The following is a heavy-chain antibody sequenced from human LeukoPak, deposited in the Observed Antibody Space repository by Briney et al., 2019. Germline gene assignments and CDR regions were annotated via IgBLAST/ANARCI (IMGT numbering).Heavy chain of an antibody. CDR2: INWNGGST. J-gene: IGHJ4*02. CDR1: GFTFDDYG. V-gene: IGHV3-20*04. D-gene: IGHD5-24*01. Sequence: RPGGSLRLSCAASGFTFDDYGMSWVRQAPGKGLEWVSGINWNGGSTGYADSVKGRFTISRDNAKNSLYLQMNSLRAEDTAVYYCARGGKEMATITTFDYWGQGTLVTVSS. CDR3: ARGGKEMATITTFDY.